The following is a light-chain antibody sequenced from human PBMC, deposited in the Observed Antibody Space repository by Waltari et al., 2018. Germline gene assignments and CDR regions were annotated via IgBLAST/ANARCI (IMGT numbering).Light chain of an antibody. Sequence: DVVLTQSPLSLSVTLGQSASVSCRSSQSLAFRDGKTYLNWFHQRPVQSPRRLIYKVSNRESGVPDRISGSGSGTDFALKISRVEAEDVGVYYCMEGAQWYTFGQGTKLEIK. V-gene: IGKV2-30*01. CDR3: MEGAQWYT. CDR2: KVS. J-gene: IGKJ2*01. CDR1: QSLAFRDGKTY.